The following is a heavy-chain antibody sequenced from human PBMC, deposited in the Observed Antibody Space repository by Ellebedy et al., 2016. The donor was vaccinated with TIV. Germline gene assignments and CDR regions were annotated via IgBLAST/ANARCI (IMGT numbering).Heavy chain of an antibody. V-gene: IGHV3-48*03. Sequence: GESLKISCVASGFIFSSYYMTWVRQAPGKGLEWISYISGSGGMMDHADSVKGRFTISRDNPKNSLYLQLSSLRAEDTAMYYCARRSRGPSYYFDYWGQGALVTVSS. J-gene: IGHJ4*02. CDR1: GFIFSSYY. D-gene: IGHD3-10*01. CDR2: ISGSGGMM. CDR3: ARRSRGPSYYFDY.